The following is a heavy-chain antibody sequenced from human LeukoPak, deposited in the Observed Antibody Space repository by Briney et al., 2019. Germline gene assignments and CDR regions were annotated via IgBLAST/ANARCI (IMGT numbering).Heavy chain of an antibody. CDR2: ISAYNGNT. J-gene: IGHJ4*02. Sequence: ASVKVSCKASGGTFSSYAISWVRQAPGQGLEWMGWISAYNGNTNYAQKLQGRVTMTTDTSTSTAYMELRSLRSDDTAVYYCARSGYDFWSGYSPSYFDYWGQGTLVTVSS. CDR3: ARSGYDFWSGYSPSYFDY. CDR1: GGTFSSYA. D-gene: IGHD3-3*01. V-gene: IGHV1-18*01.